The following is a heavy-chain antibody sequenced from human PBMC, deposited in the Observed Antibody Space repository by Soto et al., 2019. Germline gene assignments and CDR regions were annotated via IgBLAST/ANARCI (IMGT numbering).Heavy chain of an antibody. J-gene: IGHJ4*02. CDR2: VNPILSMS. D-gene: IGHD3-10*01. Sequence: QVQLVQSGAEVKRPGSSVKVSCKASGDTFSFYSINWVRQAPGLGLEWMGRVNPILSMSNYAQRFQGRVTMTADKSTRTAYMELSGLRSEDTAMYCCATSYGSGYRAFDYWGQGALVTVSS. CDR1: GDTFSFYS. CDR3: ATSYGSGYRAFDY. V-gene: IGHV1-69*04.